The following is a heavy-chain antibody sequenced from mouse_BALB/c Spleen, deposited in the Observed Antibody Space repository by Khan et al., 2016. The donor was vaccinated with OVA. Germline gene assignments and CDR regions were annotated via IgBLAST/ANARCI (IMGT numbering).Heavy chain of an antibody. CDR1: GFSLTNYG. D-gene: IGHD2-10*01. CDR2: MWSDGST. CDR3: ARQPYYHYNVMDY. Sequence: QVQLKQSGPGLVAPSQSLSITCTISGFSLTNYGVHWVRQPPGKGLEWLVLMWSDGSTTYNSALKSRLTLRKDNSKSQVFLKMNSLQNDDTAMYFCARQPYYHYNVMDYWGQGTSVTVSS. V-gene: IGHV2-6-1*01. J-gene: IGHJ4*01.